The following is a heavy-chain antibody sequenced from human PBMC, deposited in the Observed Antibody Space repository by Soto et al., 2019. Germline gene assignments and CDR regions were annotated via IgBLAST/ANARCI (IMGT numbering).Heavy chain of an antibody. CDR1: GGSISSYY. J-gene: IGHJ6*02. CDR2: MNYRGST. D-gene: IGHD3-3*01. V-gene: IGHV4-34*01. Sequence: SETLSLTCTVSGGSISSYYWTWIRQTPGKGLEWIGEMNYRGSTYYNPSLESRITMAVDTSKNQFSLKLSSVTAADTAVYFCVRGQPHRITIFEVVIRSYDYGMDVWGQGTTVTVSS. CDR3: VRGQPHRITIFEVVIRSYDYGMDV.